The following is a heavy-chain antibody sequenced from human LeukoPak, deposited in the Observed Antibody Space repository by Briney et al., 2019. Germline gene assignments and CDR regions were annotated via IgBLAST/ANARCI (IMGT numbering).Heavy chain of an antibody. CDR1: GYTFTGYY. CDR3: AGAGRWEQQLVSYFDY. V-gene: IGHV1-2*02. CDR2: INPNSGGT. Sequence: ASVKVSCKASGYTFTGYYMHWVRQAPGQGLEWMGWINPNSGGTNYAQKFQGRVTMTRDTSISTAYMELSRLRSDDTAVYYCAGAGRWEQQLVSYFDYWGQGTLVTVSS. J-gene: IGHJ4*02. D-gene: IGHD6-13*01.